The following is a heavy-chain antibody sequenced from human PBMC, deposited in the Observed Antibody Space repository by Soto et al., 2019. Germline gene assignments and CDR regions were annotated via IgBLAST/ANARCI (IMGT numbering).Heavy chain of an antibody. CDR2: IYYSGST. J-gene: IGHJ4*02. D-gene: IGHD2-15*01. Sequence: SETLSLTCTVSGGSISSGDYYWSWIRQPPGKGLEWIGYIYYSGSTYYNPSLKSRVTISVDTSKNQFSLKLSSVTAADTAVYYCARGYCSGGSCYPLDYWGQGTLVTVSS. CDR3: ARGYCSGGSCYPLDY. V-gene: IGHV4-30-4*01. CDR1: GGSISSGDYY.